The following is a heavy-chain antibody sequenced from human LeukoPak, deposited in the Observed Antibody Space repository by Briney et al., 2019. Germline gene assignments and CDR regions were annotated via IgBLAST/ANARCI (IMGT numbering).Heavy chain of an antibody. Sequence: SETLSLTCTVSGASIRSGDYYWSWIRQPPGKGLEWIGYIYDSGSTYYNPSLKSRITISVDTSENRFSLKLSSVTATDTAVYYCARDCSGGSCYGAFDIWGQGTMVAVSS. CDR2: IYDSGST. V-gene: IGHV4-30-4*01. CDR1: GASIRSGDYY. J-gene: IGHJ3*02. D-gene: IGHD2-15*01. CDR3: ARDCSGGSCYGAFDI.